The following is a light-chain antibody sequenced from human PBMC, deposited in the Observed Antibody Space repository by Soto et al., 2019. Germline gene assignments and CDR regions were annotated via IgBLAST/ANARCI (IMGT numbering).Light chain of an antibody. V-gene: IGKV3-15*01. CDR2: GAS. J-gene: IGKJ4*01. Sequence: EIVMTQSPATLSVSPGERATLSCRASQSVSSNLAWYQQKPGQAPSLLIYGASTRATGTPARFSDSGSGTEFTLTISSLQSEDFAVYYCQQYIRWPLTFGGGTKVEIK. CDR1: QSVSSN. CDR3: QQYIRWPLT.